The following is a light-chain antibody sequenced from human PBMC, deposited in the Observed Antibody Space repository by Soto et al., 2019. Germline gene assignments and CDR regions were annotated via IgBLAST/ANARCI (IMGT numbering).Light chain of an antibody. V-gene: IGKV3-15*01. J-gene: IGKJ1*01. CDR1: QSVSSSY. CDR3: QQYNNWPRT. CDR2: GTS. Sequence: EIVLTQSPGTPSFSPGERATLSCRASQSVSSSYLAWYQQKPGQAPRLLIYGTSIRATGVPARFSGGGSGTEFTLTINSLQSEDFAVYYCQQYNNWPRTFGQGTKVDIK.